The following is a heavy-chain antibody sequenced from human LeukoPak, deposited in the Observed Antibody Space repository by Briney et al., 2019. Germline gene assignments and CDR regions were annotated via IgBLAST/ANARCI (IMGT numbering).Heavy chain of an antibody. J-gene: IGHJ4*02. CDR3: AHKTGFDY. Sequence: PGGSWRFSCAPPGLTSTPWPISWVPKTREKGLEWVSTIDGAGLNTYYSDSVRGRFTISRDNSRSTLYLQMNSLRAEDTAVYYCAHKTGFDYWGQGTLVTVSS. CDR2: IDGAGLNT. CDR1: GLTSTPWP. D-gene: IGHD1-1*01. V-gene: IGHV3-23*01.